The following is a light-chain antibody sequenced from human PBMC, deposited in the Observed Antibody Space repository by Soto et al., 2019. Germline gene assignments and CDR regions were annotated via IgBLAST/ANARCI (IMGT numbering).Light chain of an antibody. CDR3: SSYTSANTWV. CDR1: SSDITNDKF. Sequence: QSVLTQPASVSASPGQSITISCTGSSSDITNDKFVSWYQLHPGKAPKLMIYEDTYRPPGVSNRFSASKPGNTASLTISGVQVEDESDFYCSSYTSANTWVFGGGTKVTVL. V-gene: IGLV2-14*03. J-gene: IGLJ3*02. CDR2: EDT.